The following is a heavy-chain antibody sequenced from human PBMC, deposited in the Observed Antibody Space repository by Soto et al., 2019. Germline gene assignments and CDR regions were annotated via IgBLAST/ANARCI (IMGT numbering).Heavy chain of an antibody. CDR3: AGSYYYDSSGYYPMNY. V-gene: IGHV1-69*13. Sequence: SVKVSCKASGGTFSSYAISWVRQAPGQGLEWMGGIIPIFGTANYAQKFQGRVTITADESTSTAYMELSSLRSEDTAVYYCAGSYYYDSSGYYPMNYWGQGTLVTVSS. J-gene: IGHJ4*02. CDR2: IIPIFGTA. CDR1: GGTFSSYA. D-gene: IGHD3-22*01.